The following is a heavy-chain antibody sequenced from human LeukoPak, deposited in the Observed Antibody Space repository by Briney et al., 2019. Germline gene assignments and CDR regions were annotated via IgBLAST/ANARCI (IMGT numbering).Heavy chain of an antibody. CDR3: ARQSVRPGASPLFDY. Sequence: ASVKVSCKASGYTLSSYYMHWVRQAPGQGLEWMGIINPSGGSTTYAQKFQDRLTVTSDTSTSTGYMELSSLRAEDTAVYYCARQSVRPGASPLFDYWGQGTLVTVSS. CDR2: INPSGGST. J-gene: IGHJ4*02. CDR1: GYTLSSYY. V-gene: IGHV1-46*01. D-gene: IGHD1-14*01.